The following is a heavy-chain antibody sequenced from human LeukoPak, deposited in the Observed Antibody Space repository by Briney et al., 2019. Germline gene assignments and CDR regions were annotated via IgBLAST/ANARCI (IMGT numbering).Heavy chain of an antibody. CDR2: ISAYNGYT. D-gene: IGHD6-19*01. J-gene: IGHJ4*02. V-gene: IGHV1-18*01. CDR1: GYSFPSYG. Sequence: GASVKVSCKASGYSFPSYGISWVRQAPGQGLEWTGWISAYNGYTNYAQKLQGRVTMTTDTSTNTVYMELRSLRSDDTAVYYCARGGTSGWRTPNDDYWGQGTLVTVSS. CDR3: ARGGTSGWRTPNDDY.